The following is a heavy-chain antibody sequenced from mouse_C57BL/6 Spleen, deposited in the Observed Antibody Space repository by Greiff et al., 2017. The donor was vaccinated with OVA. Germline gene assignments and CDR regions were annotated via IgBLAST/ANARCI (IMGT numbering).Heavy chain of an antibody. CDR2: IHPRDGST. CDR1: GYTFTSYD. J-gene: IGHJ2*01. CDR3: ARGWGTTEYYFDY. D-gene: IGHD1-1*01. V-gene: IGHV1-85*01. Sequence: QVQLKQSGPELVQPGASVKLSCKASGYTFTSYDINWVKQRPGQGLAWIGWIHPRDGSTKSNEKVKGKATLTVDKSSSTAYMEIHSLTSEDYAVYFCARGWGTTEYYFDYWGQGTTLTVSS.